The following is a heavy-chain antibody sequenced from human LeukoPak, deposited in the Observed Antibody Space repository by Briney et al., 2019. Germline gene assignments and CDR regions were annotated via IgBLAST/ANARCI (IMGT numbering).Heavy chain of an antibody. CDR3: ARAYCSSTSCYPNWFDP. V-gene: IGHV4-61*02. CDR2: IYTSGST. CDR1: GGSISSGSYY. J-gene: IGHJ5*02. Sequence: SETLSLTCTVSGGSISSGSYYWSWIRQPAGKGLEWIGLIYTSGSTNYNPSLKSRVTISVDTSKNQFSLKLSSVTAADTAVYYCARAYCSSTSCYPNWFDPWGQGTLVTVSS. D-gene: IGHD2-2*01.